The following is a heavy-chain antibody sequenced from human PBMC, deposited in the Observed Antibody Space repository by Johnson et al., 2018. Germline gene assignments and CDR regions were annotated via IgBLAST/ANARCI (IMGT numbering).Heavy chain of an antibody. Sequence: VQLVQSGGGLVQPGGSLRLSCAASGFTFSSYAMSWVRQAPGKGLEWVSSISGSGGITYYADSVKGRFTISRDNYKNTLYLQMNSLRVEDTAVYYCARDKGSVYDAFDIWGQGTMVTVSS. J-gene: IGHJ3*02. CDR1: GFTFSSYA. V-gene: IGHV3-23*04. D-gene: IGHD5/OR15-5a*01. CDR3: ARDKGSVYDAFDI. CDR2: ISGSGGIT.